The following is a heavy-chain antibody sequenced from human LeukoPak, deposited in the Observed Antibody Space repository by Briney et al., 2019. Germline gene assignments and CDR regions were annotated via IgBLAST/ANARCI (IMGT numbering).Heavy chain of an antibody. CDR2: IYPGDSDT. J-gene: IGHJ6*02. Sequence: GYSLKISCKGSGYRFTNYWIAWVRQMPGKGLEWMGIIYPGDSDTRYSPSFQGQVTISADKSISTAYLQWSSLKASDTAMYYCARFTYSSGWYYYYYGMDVWAKGPRSPSP. CDR3: ARFTYSSGWYYYYYGMDV. CDR1: GYRFTNYW. V-gene: IGHV5-51*01. D-gene: IGHD6-19*01.